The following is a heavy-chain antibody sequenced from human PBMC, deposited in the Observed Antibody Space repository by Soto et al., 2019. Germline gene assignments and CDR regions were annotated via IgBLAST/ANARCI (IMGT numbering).Heavy chain of an antibody. V-gene: IGHV1-2*02. D-gene: IGHD6-6*01. CDR1: GYTFTDYY. CDR3: ARGSSDLFYHYSFGLDD. CDR2: INPNSGVT. J-gene: IGHJ6*02. Sequence: QVQLVQSGAEVKMPGASVKVSCKASGYTFTDYYIHWVRQAPAQGLEWMGWINPNSGVTDYAQKFPGRVTMSRDPSISSAYMELSSLRADDTAVYFCARGSSDLFYHYSFGLDDWGQGTTVTVSS.